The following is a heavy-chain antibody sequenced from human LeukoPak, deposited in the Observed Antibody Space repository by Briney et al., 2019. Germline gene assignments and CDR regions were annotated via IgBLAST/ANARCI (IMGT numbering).Heavy chain of an antibody. Sequence: PGESLRLSCAASGFTSSSYEMNWDRQAPGKVLEWVSYISSGGSTLYHGNSVTGRFTNYRDNANNSLYLQMNNLRAEDTAVYYFARDKEYSSGCYFDYWGQGTLVTVSS. D-gene: IGHD6-19*01. CDR3: ARDKEYSSGCYFDY. J-gene: IGHJ4*02. V-gene: IGHV3-48*03. CDR1: GFTSSSYE. CDR2: ISSGGSTL.